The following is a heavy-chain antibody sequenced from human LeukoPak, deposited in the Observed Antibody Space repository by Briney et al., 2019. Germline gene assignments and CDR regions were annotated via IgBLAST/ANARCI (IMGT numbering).Heavy chain of an antibody. D-gene: IGHD3-10*01. CDR2: IYHSGST. J-gene: IGHJ5*02. CDR3: ATHPQSCTRGIFITGKACWFDP. V-gene: IGHV4-38-2*02. Sequence: TASETLSLTCTVSGYSISTGYYWGWIRQPPGKGLEWIGIIYHSGSTYYNPSLKSRVTISVDTSKNQVFLKLSSVTAADTAVYYCATHPQSCTRGIFITGKACWFDPWGQGTLVTVSS. CDR1: GYSISTGYY.